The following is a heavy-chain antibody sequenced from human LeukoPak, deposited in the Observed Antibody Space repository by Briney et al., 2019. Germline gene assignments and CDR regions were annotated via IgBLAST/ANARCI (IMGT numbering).Heavy chain of an antibody. Sequence: GGSLRPSCAPSGFTFSTYSMNRVRQAPGRGLEWISYIRSDTTTTYYADSVKGRFTVSRDNAKNSLYLQLNSLRADDTAVYYCVRQGGSGHYYGFDSWGQGTLVTVSS. J-gene: IGHJ5*01. CDR3: VRQGGSGHYYGFDS. D-gene: IGHD3-22*01. CDR2: IRSDTTTT. CDR1: GFTFSTYS. V-gene: IGHV3-48*01.